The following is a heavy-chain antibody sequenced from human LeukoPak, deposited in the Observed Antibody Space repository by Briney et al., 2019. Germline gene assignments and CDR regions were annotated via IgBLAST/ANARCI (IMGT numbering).Heavy chain of an antibody. CDR2: IKQDGSDT. CDR1: GFTFSDYW. V-gene: IGHV3-7*01. D-gene: IGHD1-26*01. CDR3: ARVGAWELQRVFEY. Sequence: PGGSLRLSCAASGFTFSDYWMTWVRQVAGGGLEWVANIKQDGSDTYCVDSVRGRFTISRDNAKKSLYLEMSNLRGDDTAVYYCARVGAWELQRVFEYWGQGTLVTVSS. J-gene: IGHJ4*02.